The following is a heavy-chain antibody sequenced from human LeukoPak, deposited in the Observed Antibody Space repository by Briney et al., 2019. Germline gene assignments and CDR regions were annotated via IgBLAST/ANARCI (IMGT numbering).Heavy chain of an antibody. CDR2: IYYSGST. Sequence: SETLSLTCTVSGGSLSSGGYYWGWVRQHPGTGLEWIGYIYYSGSTYYNPSLKSRVTISVDTSKNQFSLKLSSVTAADTAVYYCARVGDLSNPFDYWGQGTLVTVSS. D-gene: IGHD4-11*01. J-gene: IGHJ4*02. CDR3: ARVGDLSNPFDY. CDR1: GGSLSSGGYY. V-gene: IGHV4-31*03.